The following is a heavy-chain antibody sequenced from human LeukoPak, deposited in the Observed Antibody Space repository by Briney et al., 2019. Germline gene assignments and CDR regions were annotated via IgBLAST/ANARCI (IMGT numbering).Heavy chain of an antibody. CDR3: ARNNWVGSGWRGYYFDY. J-gene: IGHJ4*02. Sequence: ASVKVSCKVSGYTLTELSMHWVRQAPGKGLEWMGGFDPEDGETIYAQKFQGRVTMTEDTSTDTAYMELRSLRSDDTAVYYCARNNWVGSGWRGYYFDYWGQGTLVTVSS. CDR1: GYTLTELS. V-gene: IGHV1-24*01. D-gene: IGHD6-19*01. CDR2: FDPEDGET.